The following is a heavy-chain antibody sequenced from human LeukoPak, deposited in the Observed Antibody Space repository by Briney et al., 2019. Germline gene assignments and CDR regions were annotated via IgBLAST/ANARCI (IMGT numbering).Heavy chain of an antibody. D-gene: IGHD2-21*01. Sequence: GGSLRLSCAASGFTFSDYWMGWVRQAPGKGLEWVANIKQDGSEQYYVDSVKGRFTISRDNAKNSVYLQMNSLRAEDTAVYYCARGVGGADYWGQGTLVTVSS. CDR3: ARGVGGADY. V-gene: IGHV3-7*01. CDR2: IKQDGSEQ. CDR1: GFTFSDYW. J-gene: IGHJ4*02.